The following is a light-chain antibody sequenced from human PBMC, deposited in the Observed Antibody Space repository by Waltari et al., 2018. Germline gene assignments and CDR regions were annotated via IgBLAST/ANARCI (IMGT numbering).Light chain of an antibody. CDR1: QSVSSY. J-gene: IGKJ4*01. CDR2: DSA. CDR3: QQRSNWPALT. V-gene: IGKV3-11*01. Sequence: ELVLTQSPATLSLSPGERATLSCRASQSVSSYVACYQQQPGQAPRLLIYDSANRATGIPARFSGSGSGTDFTLTISSLEPEDFAVYYCQQRSNWPALTFGGGTKVEIK.